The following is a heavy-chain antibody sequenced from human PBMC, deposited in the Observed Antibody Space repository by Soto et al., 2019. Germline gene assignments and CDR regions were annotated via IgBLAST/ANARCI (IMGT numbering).Heavy chain of an antibody. Sequence: GGSLRLSYAASGFTFSSYAMSWVRQAPGKGLEWVSAISGSGGSTYYADSVKGRFTISRDNSKNTLYLQMNSLRAEDAAVYYCAKDWQWLVLGWFDPWGQGTLVTVSS. CDR3: AKDWQWLVLGWFDP. D-gene: IGHD6-19*01. CDR2: ISGSGGST. J-gene: IGHJ5*02. V-gene: IGHV3-23*01. CDR1: GFTFSSYA.